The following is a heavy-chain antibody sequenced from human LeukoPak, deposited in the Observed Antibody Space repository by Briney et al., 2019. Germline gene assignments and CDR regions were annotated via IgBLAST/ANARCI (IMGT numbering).Heavy chain of an antibody. V-gene: IGHV4-39*01. J-gene: IGHJ6*03. CDR3: ARRAYGSGSYYNYYYYYMDV. CDR2: IFYSGTT. Sequence: PSETLSLTCTVSGGSISSSSYYWGWIRQPPGKGLEWIGTIFYSGTTYYNPSLKSRVTISVDTSKNQFSLKLSSVTAADTAVYYCARRAYGSGSYYNYYYYYMDVWGKGTTVTISS. CDR1: GGSISSSSYY. D-gene: IGHD3-10*01.